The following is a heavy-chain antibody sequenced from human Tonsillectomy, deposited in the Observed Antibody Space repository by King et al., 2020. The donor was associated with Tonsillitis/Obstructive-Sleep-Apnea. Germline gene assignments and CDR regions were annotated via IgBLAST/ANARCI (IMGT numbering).Heavy chain of an antibody. D-gene: IGHD2-15*01. Sequence: VQLVESGGGLVQPGGSLRLSCAASGFTFSSYWMHWFRQAPGKGLVWVSRINSDGSSTGYADSVKGRFTISRDNAKNTLYLQMNSLRAEDTAVYYCAREVVAARGYNWFDPWGQGTLVTVSS. J-gene: IGHJ5*02. CDR3: AREVVAARGYNWFDP. CDR2: INSDGSST. V-gene: IGHV3-74*01. CDR1: GFTFSSYW.